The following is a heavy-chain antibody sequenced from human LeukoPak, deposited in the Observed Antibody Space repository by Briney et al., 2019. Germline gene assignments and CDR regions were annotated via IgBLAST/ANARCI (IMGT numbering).Heavy chain of an antibody. CDR3: AKDRDEYGNDC. CDR1: GFSFSDFG. J-gene: IGHJ4*02. CDR2: IRSDGSSI. V-gene: IGHV3-30*02. D-gene: IGHD4-11*01. Sequence: GSLRLSCAASGFSFSDFGMHWIRQAPGKGLECVTLIRSDGSSIYYADSVKGRFTISRDNSRNTLYLQMNSMRVEDTAVYYCAKDRDEYGNDCWGQGILVTVST.